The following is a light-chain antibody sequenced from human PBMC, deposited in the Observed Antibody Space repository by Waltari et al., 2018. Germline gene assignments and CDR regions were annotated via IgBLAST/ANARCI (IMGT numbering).Light chain of an antibody. Sequence: EIVMTQSPATLSVSPGERATLSCRASQSVGTHLAWYQQRPGQAPRLLISGASTRATGIPARFSGSGSGTDIILTISSLQSEDFAVYHCQQGNSWPWTFGQGTKVEIK. J-gene: IGKJ1*01. CDR2: GAS. CDR3: QQGNSWPWT. CDR1: QSVGTH. V-gene: IGKV3-15*01.